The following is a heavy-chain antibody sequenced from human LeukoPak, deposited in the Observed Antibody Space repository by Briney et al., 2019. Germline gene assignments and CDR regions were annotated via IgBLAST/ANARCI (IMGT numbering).Heavy chain of an antibody. CDR3: AKGDPRWELFDY. CDR1: GYTFTSYG. CDR2: ISAYNGNT. V-gene: IGHV1-18*01. D-gene: IGHD1-26*01. Sequence: ASVKVSCKASGYTFTSYGISWVRQAPGQGLEWMGWISAYNGNTNYAQKLQGRVTMTTDTSTSTAYMELRSLRAEDTAVYYCAKGDPRWELFDYWGQGTLVTVSS. J-gene: IGHJ4*02.